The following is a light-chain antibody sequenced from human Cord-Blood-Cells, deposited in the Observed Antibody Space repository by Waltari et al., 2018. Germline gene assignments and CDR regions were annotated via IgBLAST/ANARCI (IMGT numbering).Light chain of an antibody. CDR1: QSMSSY. Sequence: DIQMPQSPTSLWASVGGRVPLTCRASQSMSSYLNWYQQKPGKAPKLLIYAASSLQSGVPSRFSGSGSGTDFTLTISSLQPEDFATYYCQQSYRTPYTFGQGTKLEIK. V-gene: IGKV1-39*01. CDR2: AAS. J-gene: IGKJ2*01. CDR3: QQSYRTPYT.